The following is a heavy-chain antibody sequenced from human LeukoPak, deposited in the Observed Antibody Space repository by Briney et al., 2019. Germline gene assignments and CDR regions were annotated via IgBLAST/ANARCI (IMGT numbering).Heavy chain of an antibody. D-gene: IGHD3-10*01. Sequence: SETPSLTCTVSGGSISSYYWSWIRQPPGKGLEWIGYIYYSGSTNYNPSLKSRVTISVDTSKNQFSLKLSSVTAADTAVYYCARSGPMVRGVLLKFFDYWGQGTLVTVSS. CDR2: IYYSGST. V-gene: IGHV4-59*01. CDR1: GGSISSYY. J-gene: IGHJ4*02. CDR3: ARSGPMVRGVLLKFFDY.